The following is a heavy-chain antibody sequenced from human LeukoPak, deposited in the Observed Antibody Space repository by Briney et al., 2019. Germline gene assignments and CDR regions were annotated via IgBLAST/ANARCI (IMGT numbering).Heavy chain of an antibody. Sequence: GASVKVSCKASGYTFTSYGISWVRQAPGQGLEWMGWISAYNGNTNYAQKLQGRVTMTTDTSTSTAYMELRSLRSDDTAVYYCARYSYDHVWGSYRSPPDYWGQGTLVTVSS. J-gene: IGHJ4*02. CDR2: ISAYNGNT. V-gene: IGHV1-18*01. CDR3: ARYSYDHVWGSYRSPPDY. CDR1: GYTFTSYG. D-gene: IGHD3-16*02.